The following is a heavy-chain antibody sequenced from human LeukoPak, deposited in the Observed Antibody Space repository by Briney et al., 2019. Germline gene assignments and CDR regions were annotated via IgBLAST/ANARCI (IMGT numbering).Heavy chain of an antibody. CDR2: IYPGDSDT. D-gene: IGHD1-26*01. J-gene: IGHJ4*02. Sequence: GESLKISCKGSGYSFTSYWIGWVRQMPGKGLEWMGIIYPGDSDTGYSPSFQGQVTISADKSISTAYLQWSSLKASDTAMYYCARQPPSRDSGSYYRFDYWGQGTLVTVSS. V-gene: IGHV5-51*01. CDR3: ARQPPSRDSGSYYRFDY. CDR1: GYSFTSYW.